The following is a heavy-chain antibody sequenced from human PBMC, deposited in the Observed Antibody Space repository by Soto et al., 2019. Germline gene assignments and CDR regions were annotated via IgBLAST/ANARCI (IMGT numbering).Heavy chain of an antibody. D-gene: IGHD3-16*01. CDR3: AREQSGEIMTMTDAFDI. J-gene: IGHJ3*02. V-gene: IGHV1-3*01. CDR2: INAGNGNT. Sequence: QVPLVQSGAEVQKPGASVKVSCKASGYTFTSYAIHWVRQAPGPRLEWMGWINAGNGNTQYSQKFQGRVTITRDTSASIAYMEVSSLRSEDTALYYCAREQSGEIMTMTDAFDIWGQGTMVTVSP. CDR1: GYTFTSYA.